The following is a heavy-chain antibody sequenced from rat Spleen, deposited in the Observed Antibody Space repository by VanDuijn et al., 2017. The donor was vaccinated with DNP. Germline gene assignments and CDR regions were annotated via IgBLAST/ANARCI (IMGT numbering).Heavy chain of an antibody. CDR3: ARGSGTYYWYFDF. V-gene: IGHV5-25*01. CDR2: ISTSGGST. D-gene: IGHD5-1*01. CDR1: GFTFSNSD. Sequence: EVQLVESGGGLVQPGRSMKLSCAASGFTFSNSDMAWVRQAPTKGLEWVASISTSGGSTYYRDSVKGRFTISRDNAKSTLYLQMNSLRSEDTATYYCARGSGTYYWYFDFWGPGTMVTVSS. J-gene: IGHJ1*01.